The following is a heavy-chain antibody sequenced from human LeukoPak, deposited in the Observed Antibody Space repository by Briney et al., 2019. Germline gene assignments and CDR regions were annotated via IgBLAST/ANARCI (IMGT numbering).Heavy chain of an antibody. CDR2: IYYSGST. CDR1: GGSISSYY. J-gene: IGHJ4*02. CDR3: ARDFDTIFGVVTSGYYFDY. Sequence: KPSETLSLTCTVSGGSISSYYWSWIRQPPGKGLEWIGYIYYSGSTNYNPSLKSRVTISVDTSKNQFSLKLSSVTAADTTVYYCARDFDTIFGVVTSGYYFDYWGQGTLVTVSS. D-gene: IGHD3-3*01. V-gene: IGHV4-59*12.